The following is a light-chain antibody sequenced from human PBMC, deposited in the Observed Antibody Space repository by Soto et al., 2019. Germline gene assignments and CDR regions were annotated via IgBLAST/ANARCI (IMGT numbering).Light chain of an antibody. CDR3: SSYTSSSTLV. J-gene: IGLJ1*01. Sequence: QSVLAQPASVSVSPGQSITISCTGTSSDVGGYNYVSWYQQHPGKAPKLMIYDVSNRPSGVSNRFSGSKSGNTASLTISGLQAEDEADYYCSSYTSSSTLVFGTGTKATVL. V-gene: IGLV2-14*01. CDR2: DVS. CDR1: SSDVGGYNY.